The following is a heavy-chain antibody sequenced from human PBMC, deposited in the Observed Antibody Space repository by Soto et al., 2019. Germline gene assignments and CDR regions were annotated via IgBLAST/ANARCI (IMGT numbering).Heavy chain of an antibody. D-gene: IGHD1-26*01. CDR2: IRETGNT. Sequence: EVQILQSGGGLEQPGGSLRLSCAATGFTFSNYAMSWIRQAPGKGLEWVSTIRETGNTYYADSVRGRFATSRDNSENTLYLQMCSLRAEDTAVYYCAKQQMGVIRALDYWGKGTLVTVSS. V-gene: IGHV3-23*01. J-gene: IGHJ4*02. CDR3: AKQQMGVIRALDY. CDR1: GFTFSNYA.